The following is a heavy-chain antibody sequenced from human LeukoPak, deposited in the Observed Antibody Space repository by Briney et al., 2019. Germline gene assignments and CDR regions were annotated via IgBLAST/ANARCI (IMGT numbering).Heavy chain of an antibody. CDR2: ISGSGAGT. J-gene: IGHJ6*03. CDR3: AKARDYDILTGYDYYYMDV. V-gene: IGHV3-23*01. D-gene: IGHD3-9*01. CDR1: GFLFSRDV. Sequence: GGSLRLSCAASGFLFSRDVMSWVRQAPGKGLEWVSSISGSGAGTYNADSVKGRFTISRDNSKNTLYLQMNGLRADDTAVYYCAKARDYDILTGYDYYYMDVWGKGTTVTISS.